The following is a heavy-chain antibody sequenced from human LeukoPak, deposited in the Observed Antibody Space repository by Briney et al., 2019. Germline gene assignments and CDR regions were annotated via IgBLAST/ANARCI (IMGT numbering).Heavy chain of an antibody. J-gene: IGHJ3*02. V-gene: IGHV4-4*07. CDR3: FDI. CDR1: GGSISIYY. D-gene: IGHD4-23*01. Sequence: SETLSLTCTVSGGSISIYYWTWIRQPAGKGLEWIGRIYTSGSSNYNPSLKSRVTMSVDTSKNQFSLKFYCARLPTVVTRGAFDIWGQGTMVTVSS. CDR2: IYTSGSS.